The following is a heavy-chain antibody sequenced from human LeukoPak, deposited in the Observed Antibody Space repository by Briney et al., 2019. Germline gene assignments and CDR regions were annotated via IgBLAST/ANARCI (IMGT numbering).Heavy chain of an antibody. CDR3: AASNRGYDPPGGY. CDR1: GFTFTSSA. V-gene: IGHV1-58*01. J-gene: IGHJ4*02. CDR2: IVVGSGNT. D-gene: IGHD5-12*01. Sequence: GASVKVSCKASGFTFTSSAVQWVRQARGQRLEWIGWIVVGSGNTNYAQKFQERVTITRDMSTSTAYMELSSLRSEDTAVYYCAASNRGYDPPGGYWGQGTQVTVSP.